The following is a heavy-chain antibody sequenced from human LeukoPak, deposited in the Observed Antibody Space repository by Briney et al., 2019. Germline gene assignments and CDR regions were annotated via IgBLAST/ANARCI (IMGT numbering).Heavy chain of an antibody. CDR2: IKQNGSEK. D-gene: IGHD1-26*01. J-gene: IGHJ6*03. Sequence: PGGSLRLSCAPSGFTFSSYWMSWVRQAPGKGLEWVANIKQNGSEKYYVDSVKGRFTISRDNAKNSLYLQMNSLRAEDTAVYYCARAQSGSYYWYYYYYMDVWGKGTTVTVSS. V-gene: IGHV3-7*01. CDR3: ARAQSGSYYWYYYYYMDV. CDR1: GFTFSSYW.